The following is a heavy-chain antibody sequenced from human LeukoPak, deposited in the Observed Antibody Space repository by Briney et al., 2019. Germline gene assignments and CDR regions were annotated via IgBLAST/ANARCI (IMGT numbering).Heavy chain of an antibody. CDR3: ARHRYYYDSSGLQKGMDV. V-gene: IGHV5-51*01. CDR2: IYPGDSDT. D-gene: IGHD3-22*01. CDR1: GYSFTSYW. Sequence: GESLKISCKGSGYSFTSYWIGWVRQMPGKGLEWMGIIYPGDSDTRYSPSFQGQVTISADKSISTAYLQWSSLKASDTAMYYCARHRYYYDSSGLQKGMDVWGQGTTVTVSS. J-gene: IGHJ6*02.